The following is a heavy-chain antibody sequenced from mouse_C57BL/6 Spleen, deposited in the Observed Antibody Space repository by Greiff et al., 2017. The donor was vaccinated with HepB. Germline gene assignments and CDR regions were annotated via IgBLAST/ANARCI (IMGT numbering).Heavy chain of an antibody. V-gene: IGHV1-15*01. CDR2: IDPETGGT. D-gene: IGHD2-3*01. Sequence: VQLQQSGAELVRPGASVTLSCKASGYTFTDYEMHWVKQTPVHGLEWIGAIDPETGGTAYNQKFKGKAILTADKSSSTAYMKLRSLTSKDSAVYYCTRRGNYYGGYYVPSYYFDYWGQGTTLTVSS. CDR1: GYTFTDYE. J-gene: IGHJ2*01. CDR3: TRRGNYYGGYYVPSYYFDY.